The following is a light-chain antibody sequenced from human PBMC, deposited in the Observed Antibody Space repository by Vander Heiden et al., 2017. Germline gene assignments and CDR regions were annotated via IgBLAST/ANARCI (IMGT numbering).Light chain of an antibody. Sequence: QSALTQPPSASGSPGQSVTISCTGTSSDVGGYNYVSWYQQHPGKAPNLMIYEGSKRPSGVPDRFSGSKSGNTAFLTVSGLQAEDEADYYCSSYAGSNNFVVFGGGTKLTVL. V-gene: IGLV2-8*01. CDR1: SSDVGGYNY. J-gene: IGLJ2*01. CDR3: SSYAGSNNFVV. CDR2: EGS.